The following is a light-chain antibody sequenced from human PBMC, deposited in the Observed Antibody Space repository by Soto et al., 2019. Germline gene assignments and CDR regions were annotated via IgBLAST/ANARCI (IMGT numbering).Light chain of an antibody. CDR1: SSSIGAGYD. Sequence: QPVLTQPPSVSGAPGQRVTISCTGSSSSIGAGYDVHWYQQLPGTAPKLLIFGNNNRPSGVPDRFSGSKSGTSASLAITRLQAEDEADYYCQSYDTSLSGPVFGGGTKLTVL. CDR3: QSYDTSLSGPV. J-gene: IGLJ3*02. CDR2: GNN. V-gene: IGLV1-40*01.